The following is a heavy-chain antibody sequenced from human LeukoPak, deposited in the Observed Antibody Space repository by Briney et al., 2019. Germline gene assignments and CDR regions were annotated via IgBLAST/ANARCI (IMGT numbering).Heavy chain of an antibody. Sequence: VAPVKVSCKTSGYIFTGYYMHWVRQAPGQGLEWMGWVNPNSGATKNAQSFQGRVTLTRDTSISTIYMELRSVTSDDTAVYYCAREGEFGDLLFDFWGQGTLVTVSS. J-gene: IGHJ4*02. CDR1: GYIFTGYY. CDR3: AREGEFGDLLFDF. CDR2: VNPNSGAT. D-gene: IGHD3-10*01. V-gene: IGHV1-2*02.